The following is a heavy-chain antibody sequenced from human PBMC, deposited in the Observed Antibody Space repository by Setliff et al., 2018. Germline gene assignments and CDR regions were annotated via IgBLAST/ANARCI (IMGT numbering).Heavy chain of an antibody. CDR1: GYSLRSHG. CDR3: ARGRPTANPYYYYYMDV. D-gene: IGHD4-4*01. Sequence: ASVKVSCKASGYSLRSHGMHWVRQAPGQRLEWMGWINAGNGDTKYSQDFQGRVTITRDTSASTAYMDLSSLRSDDMTVYYCARGRPTANPYYYYYMDVWGKGTTVTVSS. CDR2: INAGNGDT. J-gene: IGHJ6*03. V-gene: IGHV1-3*03.